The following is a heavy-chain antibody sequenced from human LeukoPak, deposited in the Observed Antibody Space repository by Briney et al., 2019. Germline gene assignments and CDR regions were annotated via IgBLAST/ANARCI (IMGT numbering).Heavy chain of an antibody. V-gene: IGHV3-23*01. CDR1: GFTFSSYA. D-gene: IGHD6-19*01. Sequence: GGSLRLSCAAPGFTFSSYAMSWVRQAPGKGLEWVPIISGSGGTTYYADSVEGRFTISRDNSKNTLYLQMNSLRAEDTAVYYCAKDPTIAVTGKFDYWGQGTLVTVSS. J-gene: IGHJ4*02. CDR2: ISGSGGTT. CDR3: AKDPTIAVTGKFDY.